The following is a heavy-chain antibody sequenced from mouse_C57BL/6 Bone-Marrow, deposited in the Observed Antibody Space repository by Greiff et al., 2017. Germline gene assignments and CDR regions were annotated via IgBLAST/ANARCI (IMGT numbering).Heavy chain of an antibody. Sequence: EVKLMESGGGLVKPGGSLKLSCAASGFTFSSYAMSWVRQTPEKRLEWVATISDGGSYTDYPDNVKGRFTISRDNAKNNLYLQMSHLKSEDTAMYYCARFYGSVIFYYAMDYWGQGTSVTVSS. CDR2: ISDGGSYT. CDR3: ARFYGSVIFYYAMDY. CDR1: GFTFSSYA. J-gene: IGHJ4*01. D-gene: IGHD1-1*01. V-gene: IGHV5-4*03.